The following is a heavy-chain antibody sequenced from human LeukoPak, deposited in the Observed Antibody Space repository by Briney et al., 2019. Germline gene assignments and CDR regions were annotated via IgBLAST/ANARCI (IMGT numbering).Heavy chain of an antibody. V-gene: IGHV3-7*01. CDR1: GFTFSDYW. CDR3: ARIGGSGTYWDY. J-gene: IGHJ4*02. D-gene: IGHD3-10*01. CDR2: IKYHGSDE. Sequence: GGSLRLSCAASGFTFSDYWMIWVRQAPGKGLEWVANIKYHGSDEHYVDSVRGRFTISRDNAKNSLFLQMNSLRAEDTAVYYCARIGGSGTYWDYWGQGTLVTVSS.